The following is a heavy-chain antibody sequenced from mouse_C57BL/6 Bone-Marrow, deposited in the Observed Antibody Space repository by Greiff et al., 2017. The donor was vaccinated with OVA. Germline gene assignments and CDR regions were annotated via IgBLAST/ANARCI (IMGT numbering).Heavy chain of an antibody. V-gene: IGHV1-19*01. J-gene: IGHJ2*01. D-gene: IGHD2-3*01. CDR2: INPYNGGT. CDR3: ARGLLPLYYFDY. CDR1: GYTFTDYY. Sequence: EVQLQQSGPVLVKPGASVKMSCQASGYTFTDYYMNWVKQSHGKSLEWIGVINPYNGGTSYNQKFKGKATLTVDKSSSTAYMELNSLTSEDSAVYYCARGLLPLYYFDYWGQGTTLTVSS.